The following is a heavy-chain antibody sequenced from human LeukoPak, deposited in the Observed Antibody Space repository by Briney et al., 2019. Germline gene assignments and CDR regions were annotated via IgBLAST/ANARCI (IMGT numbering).Heavy chain of an antibody. CDR1: GGSISSSNW. D-gene: IGHD3-22*01. CDR3: ARFPLYYYDSSGYNRAFDI. CDR2: INHSGST. V-gene: IGHV4-4*02. J-gene: IGHJ3*02. Sequence: PSETLSLTCAVSGGSISSSNWWSWVRQPPGKGLEWIGEINHSGSTNYNPSLKSRVTISVDTSKNQFSLKLSSVTAADTAVYYCARFPLYYYDSSGYNRAFDIWGQGTMVTVSS.